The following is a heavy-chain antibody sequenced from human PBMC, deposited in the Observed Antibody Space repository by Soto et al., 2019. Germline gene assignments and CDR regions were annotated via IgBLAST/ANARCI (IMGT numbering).Heavy chain of an antibody. V-gene: IGHV3-30*18. D-gene: IGHD4-17*01. Sequence: PAGSLKLSCAASGLTFSSYGMHWVRQAPGKGLEWVAVILYDGSKKYYADSMKGRFTISRDNSKNTLYLQMNSLRAEDTAFYYCAKDRGALRWSEEHYYFDYWGQGTLVTVSS. CDR3: AKDRGALRWSEEHYYFDY. CDR1: GLTFSSYG. J-gene: IGHJ4*02. CDR2: ILYDGSKK.